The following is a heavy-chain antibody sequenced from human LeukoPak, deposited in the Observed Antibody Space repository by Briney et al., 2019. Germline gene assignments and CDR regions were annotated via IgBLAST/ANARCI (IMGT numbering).Heavy chain of an antibody. V-gene: IGHV3-48*04. Sequence: PGGSLRLSCAASGFTFSSYSMNWVRQAPGKGLEWVSYISSSSSTIYYADSVKGRFTISRDNAKNSLYLQMNSLRAEDTAVYYCARDLKTYTAMVSFPTFDYWGQGTLVTVSS. J-gene: IGHJ4*02. CDR3: ARDLKTYTAMVSFPTFDY. CDR1: GFTFSSYS. D-gene: IGHD5-18*01. CDR2: ISSSSSTI.